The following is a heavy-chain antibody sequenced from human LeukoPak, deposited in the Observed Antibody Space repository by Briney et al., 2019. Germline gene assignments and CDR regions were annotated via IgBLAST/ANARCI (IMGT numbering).Heavy chain of an antibody. CDR1: GGSISSYY. D-gene: IGHD6-19*01. CDR2: IYTSGST. J-gene: IGHJ4*02. V-gene: IGHV4-4*07. Sequence: PSETLSLTCTVSGGSISSYYWSWIRQPAGKGLEWIGRIYTSGSTNYNPSLKSRVTMSVDTSKNQFSLKLSSVTAADTAVCYCAREGRQWLGLPFDYWGQGTLVTVSS. CDR3: AREGRQWLGLPFDY.